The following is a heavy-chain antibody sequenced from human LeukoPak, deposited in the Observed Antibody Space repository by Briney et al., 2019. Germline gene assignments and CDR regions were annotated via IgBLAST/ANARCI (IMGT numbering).Heavy chain of an antibody. D-gene: IGHD6-19*01. J-gene: IGHJ4*02. CDR2: ISYDGSNK. CDR1: GFAFSSYS. Sequence: PGGSLRLSCVASGFAFSSYSMNWVRQAPGKGLEWVAVISYDGSNKYYADSVKGRFTISRDNSKNTLYLQMNSLRAEDTAVYYCARGGRAVAADYWGQGTLVTVSS. CDR3: ARGGRAVAADY. V-gene: IGHV3-30*03.